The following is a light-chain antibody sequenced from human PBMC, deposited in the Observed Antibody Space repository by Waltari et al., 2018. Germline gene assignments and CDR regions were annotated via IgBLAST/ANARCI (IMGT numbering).Light chain of an antibody. Sequence: DIQMTQSPSSLSASVGDRVTITCRASQGIRHYLAWYQQKPGKVPKLLIYAASTLQSGVPSRFSGSGSGTDFTLTISSLQPEDVATYYCQKYNSAPLAFGQGTKVEIK. CDR3: QKYNSAPLA. CDR1: QGIRHY. J-gene: IGKJ1*01. V-gene: IGKV1-27*01. CDR2: AAS.